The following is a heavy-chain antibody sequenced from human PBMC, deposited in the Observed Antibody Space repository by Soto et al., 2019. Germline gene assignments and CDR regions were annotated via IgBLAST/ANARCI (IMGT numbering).Heavy chain of an antibody. J-gene: IGHJ4*02. CDR1: GFTFDDYA. V-gene: IGHV3-9*01. CDR2: ISWNSGSI. D-gene: IGHD1-26*01. CDR3: AKDPLAHSGSYFDY. Sequence: GGSLRLSCAASGFTFDDYATHWVRQAPGKGLEWVSGISWNSGSIGYADSVKGRFTISRDNAKNSLYLQMNSLRAEDTALYYCAKDPLAHSGSYFDYWGQGTLVTVSS.